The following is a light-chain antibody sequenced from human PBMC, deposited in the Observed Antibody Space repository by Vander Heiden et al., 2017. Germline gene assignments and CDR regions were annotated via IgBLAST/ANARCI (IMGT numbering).Light chain of an antibody. CDR1: QSVSSY. CDR3: QQRSNGLGLT. V-gene: IGKV3-11*01. CDR2: DAS. Sequence: EIVLTQSAATLSLSPGERATLSCRASQSVSSYLAWYQQKPGQAPRLLIYDASNSATGIPARFSGSGSGTDFTLTISSLEPEDFAVYYCQQRSNGLGLTFGGGTKVEIQ. J-gene: IGKJ4*01.